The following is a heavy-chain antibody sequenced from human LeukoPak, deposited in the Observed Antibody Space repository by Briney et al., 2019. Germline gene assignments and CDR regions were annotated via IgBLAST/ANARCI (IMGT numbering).Heavy chain of an antibody. CDR1: GGSFSGYY. CDR3: ARGLHLWGY. J-gene: IGHJ4*02. CDR2: INHSGST. V-gene: IGHV4-34*01. Sequence: SETLSLTCAVYGGSFSGYYWSWIRQPPGKGLEWIGEINHSGSTNYNPPLKSRVTISVDTSKNQFSLKLSSVTAADTAVYYCARGLHLWGYWGQGTLVTVPS. D-gene: IGHD7-27*01.